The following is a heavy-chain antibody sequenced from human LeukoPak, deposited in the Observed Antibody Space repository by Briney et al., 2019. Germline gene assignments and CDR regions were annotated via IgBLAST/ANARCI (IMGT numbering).Heavy chain of an antibody. CDR2: IVVGSGNT. CDR1: GFTFTSSA. D-gene: IGHD3-10*01. Sequence: SVKVSCKASGFTFTSSAMQWVRQARGQRLEWIGWIVVGSGNTNYAQKFQERVTITRDMSTSTAYMELSSLRSEDTAVYYCAADGRAVGAFDIWGQGTMVTVSS. V-gene: IGHV1-58*02. CDR3: AADGRAVGAFDI. J-gene: IGHJ3*02.